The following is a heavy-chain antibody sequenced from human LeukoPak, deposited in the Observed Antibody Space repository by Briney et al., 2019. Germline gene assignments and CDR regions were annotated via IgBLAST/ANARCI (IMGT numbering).Heavy chain of an antibody. V-gene: IGHV3-66*01. CDR1: GGSFSGYY. J-gene: IGHJ4*02. CDR2: IYSGGST. CDR3: ATGRGYSYTPFDY. Sequence: PSETLSLTCAVYGGSFSGYYMSWVRQAPGKGLEWVSVIYSGGSTYYADSVKGRFTISRDNSKNTLYLQMNSLRAEDTAVYYCATGRGYSYTPFDYWGQGTLVTVSS. D-gene: IGHD5-18*01.